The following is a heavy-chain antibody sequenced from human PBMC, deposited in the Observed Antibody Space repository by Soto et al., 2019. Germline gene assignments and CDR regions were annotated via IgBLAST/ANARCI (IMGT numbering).Heavy chain of an antibody. V-gene: IGHV4-59*01. CDR3: LREVPVGPTLNSYSGMDV. Sequence: PSATLSFTCTVSGGAITGYFWILMRQTPEKGLECIGSRHYRGNSNYNPSLKSRVTISIDTSKIQFSRKMGSVSAADAAVHYCLREVPVGPTLNSYSGMDVWRQGTTVT. CDR2: RHYRGNS. CDR1: GGAITGYF. D-gene: IGHD1-26*01. J-gene: IGHJ6*02.